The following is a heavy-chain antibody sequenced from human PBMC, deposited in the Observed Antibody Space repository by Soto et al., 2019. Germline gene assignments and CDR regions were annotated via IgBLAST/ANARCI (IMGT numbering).Heavy chain of an antibody. Sequence: GGSLRLSCAASGFTFSNYAMSWVRQAPGKGLEWVSAISSSGGSTYYADSVKGRFTISRDNSKNTLYLQMNSLRAEDTAVYYCAKNNSGSYYGYYYYYGMDVWGQGTTVTVSS. D-gene: IGHD1-26*01. CDR1: GFTFSNYA. CDR2: ISSSGGST. CDR3: AKNNSGSYYGYYYYYGMDV. V-gene: IGHV3-23*01. J-gene: IGHJ6*02.